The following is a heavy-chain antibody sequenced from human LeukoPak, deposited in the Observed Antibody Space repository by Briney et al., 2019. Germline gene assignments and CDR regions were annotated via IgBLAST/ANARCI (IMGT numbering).Heavy chain of an antibody. J-gene: IGHJ4*02. CDR2: IYTSGST. V-gene: IGHV4-59*10. CDR3: ARVRGSSWYKGDYFDY. D-gene: IGHD6-13*01. Sequence: SETLSLTCAVYGGSFSGYYWSWIRQPAGKGLEWIGRIYTSGSTNYNPSLKSRVTMSVDTSKNQFSLKLSSVTAADTAVYYCARVRGSSWYKGDYFDYWGQGTLVTVSS. CDR1: GGSFSGYY.